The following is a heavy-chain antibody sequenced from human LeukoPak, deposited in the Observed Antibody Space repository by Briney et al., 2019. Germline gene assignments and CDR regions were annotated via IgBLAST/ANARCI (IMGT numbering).Heavy chain of an antibody. V-gene: IGHV3-21*01. D-gene: IGHD2-2*02. CDR3: ARGVVVPAAITPPLVHYCYMDV. CDR2: ISSSSSYI. Sequence: GGSLRLSCAASGFTFSSYSMNWVRQAPGKGLEWVSSISSSSSYIYYADSVKGRFTISRDNAKNSLYLQMNSLRDEDTAVYYCARGVVVPAAITPPLVHYCYMDVWGKGTTVTVSS. CDR1: GFTFSSYS. J-gene: IGHJ6*03.